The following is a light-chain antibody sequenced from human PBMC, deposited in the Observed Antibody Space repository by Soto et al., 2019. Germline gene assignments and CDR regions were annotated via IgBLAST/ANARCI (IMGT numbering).Light chain of an antibody. CDR1: SSDVGGYNY. V-gene: IGLV2-11*01. CDR3: RSSAGSATVV. CDR2: DVS. Sequence: QSALTQPRSVSGSPGPSVTISCTGTSSDVGGYNYVSWYQQHPRKAPKLMIYDVSKRPSGVPDRFSGSKSGNTASLTISGVQAEDEADDYCRSSAGSATVVFVGGTKVTVL. J-gene: IGLJ2*01.